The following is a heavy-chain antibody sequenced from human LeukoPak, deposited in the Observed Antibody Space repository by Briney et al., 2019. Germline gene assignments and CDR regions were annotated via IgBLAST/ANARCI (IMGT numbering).Heavy chain of an antibody. CDR3: TRYNNDHFDY. CDR2: IAYDGSRA. J-gene: IGHJ4*02. Sequence: GGSLRISCAGAGFTFGGYGMPWFRQTPGKGLEWVAVIAYDGSRAFYADSVKGRFTISRDNSKNTMSVQMDDLRAEDTAVYYCTRYNNDHFDYWGQGTLVTVSS. CDR1: GFTFGGYG. V-gene: IGHV3-33*01. D-gene: IGHD1-14*01.